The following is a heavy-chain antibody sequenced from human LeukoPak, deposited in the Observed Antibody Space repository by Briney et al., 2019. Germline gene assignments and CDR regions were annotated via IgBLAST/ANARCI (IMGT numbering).Heavy chain of an antibody. CDR3: ARGYCSSTSCPKAYYFDY. D-gene: IGHD2-2*01. Sequence: PGGSLRLSCAASGFTFSSYAMSWVRQAPGKGLEWVSAISGSGGSTYYADSVKGRFTISRDNAKNTLYLQMNSLRADDTAVYYCARGYCSSTSCPKAYYFDYWGQGTLVTVSS. J-gene: IGHJ4*02. CDR1: GFTFSSYA. CDR2: ISGSGGST. V-gene: IGHV3-23*01.